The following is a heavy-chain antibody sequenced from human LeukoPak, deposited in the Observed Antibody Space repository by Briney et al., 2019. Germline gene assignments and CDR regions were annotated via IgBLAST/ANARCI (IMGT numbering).Heavy chain of an antibody. CDR3: ARVGYSYARYGKFDY. D-gene: IGHD5-18*01. CDR2: INPSGSST. J-gene: IGHJ4*02. V-gene: IGHV1-46*01. CDR1: GYSFTSHY. Sequence: GASVKVSCKASGYSFTSHYMHWVRQAPGQGLEWLGLINPSGSSTLYAQKFQGRVTITADKSTSTAYMELSSLRSEDTAVYYCARVGYSYARYGKFDYWGQGTLVTVSS.